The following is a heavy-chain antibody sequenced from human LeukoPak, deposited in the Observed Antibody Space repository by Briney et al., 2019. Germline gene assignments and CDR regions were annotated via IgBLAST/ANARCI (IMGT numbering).Heavy chain of an antibody. V-gene: IGHV3-48*01. CDR2: LSSRGSTI. D-gene: IGHD6-19*01. CDR3: ARANGWYLRNYFDY. Sequence: GGSLRLSCVASGFIFSSHNMNWGRQAPGKGVEWISYLSSRGSTIYYEDSVQGGFTISRDNAKKSLYLQMDSLRAEDTAVYYCARANGWYLRNYFDYWGQGILVTVSS. CDR1: GFIFSSHN. J-gene: IGHJ4*02.